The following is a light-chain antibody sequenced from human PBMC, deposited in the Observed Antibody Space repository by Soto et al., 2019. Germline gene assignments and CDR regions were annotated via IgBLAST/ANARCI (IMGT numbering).Light chain of an antibody. CDR2: GVS. V-gene: IGKV3-20*01. CDR1: QSASSNY. J-gene: IGKJ5*01. CDR3: QQYHNTPIT. Sequence: EIVLTQSPGTLSLSPGERATLSCRASQSASSNYLAWYQQIPGQAPRLLIYGVSSRAAGIPDRFSGSGSGTDFTLTINRLEPEDFAVYYCQQYHNTPITFGQGTRLEIK.